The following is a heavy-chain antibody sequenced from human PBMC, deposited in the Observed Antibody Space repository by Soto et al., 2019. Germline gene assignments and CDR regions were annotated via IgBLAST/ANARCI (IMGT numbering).Heavy chain of an antibody. V-gene: IGHV5-51*01. J-gene: IGHJ6*02. CDR1: GYSFTSYW. CDR3: ARLPHSGRYNRNYGWYYYYYGMDV. D-gene: IGHD1-7*01. Sequence: PGESLKISCKGSGYSFTSYWIGWVRQMPGKGLEWMGIIYPGDSDTRYSPSFQGQVTISADKSISTAYLQWSSLKASDTAMYYCARLPHSGRYNRNYGWYYYYYGMDVWGQGTTVTVSS. CDR2: IYPGDSDT.